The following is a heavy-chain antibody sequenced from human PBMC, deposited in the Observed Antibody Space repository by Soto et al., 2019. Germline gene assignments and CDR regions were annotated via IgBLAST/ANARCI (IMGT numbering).Heavy chain of an antibody. CDR2: ISGSGGST. CDR1: GFTFSSYA. D-gene: IGHD1-26*01. J-gene: IGHJ4*02. V-gene: IGHV3-23*01. Sequence: EVQLLESGGGLVQPGGSLRLSCAASGFTFSSYAMRWVGQAPGKGLEWVSVISGSGGSTYYEDSVKGRFTISRDNSKSTLYLQMNSLTAEDTAVYYCARRGSGSYYDYWGQGTLVPVSS. CDR3: ARRGSGSYYDY.